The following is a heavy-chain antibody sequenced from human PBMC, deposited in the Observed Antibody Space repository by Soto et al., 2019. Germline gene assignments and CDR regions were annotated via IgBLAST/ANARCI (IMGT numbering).Heavy chain of an antibody. V-gene: IGHV3-48*01. CDR2: ISSSSGTI. D-gene: IGHD2-15*01. J-gene: IGHJ3*02. Sequence: EVQLVESGGGSVQSGGSLRLSCAASGFTFRNYNMNWVRQAPGGGLEWVSYISSSSGTIHYADSVKGRFTISRDNAKNSLYLQMNSLRAEDTAVYYCARPLYVVATLDAFDIWGQGTMVTVSS. CDR1: GFTFRNYN. CDR3: ARPLYVVATLDAFDI.